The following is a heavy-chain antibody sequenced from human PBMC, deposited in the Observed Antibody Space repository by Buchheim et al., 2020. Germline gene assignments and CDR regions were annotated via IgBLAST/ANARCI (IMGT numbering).Heavy chain of an antibody. V-gene: IGHV4-59*01. CDR3: ARGGDGYGSLPDYFDH. CDR2: IHYSGST. Sequence: QVQLQESGPGLVKPSETLSLTCTVSGGSISSYYWNWIRQPPGKGLEWIAYIHYSGSTHYNPSLKSRVTMSVDTSKNQFSLKLSSVTAADTAVYFCARGGDGYGSLPDYFDHWGQGTL. CDR1: GGSISSYY. D-gene: IGHD5-24*01. J-gene: IGHJ4*02.